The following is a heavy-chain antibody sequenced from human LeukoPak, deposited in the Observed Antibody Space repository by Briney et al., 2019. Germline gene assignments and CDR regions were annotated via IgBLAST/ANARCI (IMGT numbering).Heavy chain of an antibody. CDR1: GFTGSSNY. D-gene: IGHD6-19*01. J-gene: IGHJ4*02. V-gene: IGHV3-66*02. CDR3: ARARVGYSSGWSYYFDY. CDR2: IYSGGST. Sequence: GGSLRLFCAASGFTGSSNYMIWVRQAPGKGLEGVSVIYSGGSTYYADYVQGRFTISRDNSKNTLYLQMNSLRAEDTAVYYCARARVGYSSGWSYYFDYWGQGTLVTVSS.